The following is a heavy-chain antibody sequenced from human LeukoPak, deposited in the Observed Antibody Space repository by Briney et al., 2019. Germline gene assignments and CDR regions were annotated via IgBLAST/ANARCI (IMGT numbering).Heavy chain of an antibody. CDR1: GFTFTSYA. D-gene: IGHD6-19*01. Sequence: GGSLRLSCAASGFTFTSYAMSWVRQAPGKGPEWVSVINGGGGTSFYAGSVKGRFTISRDNSKNTLYLQMSSLRAEDTAIYYCAKVRDSSGWGTLFGYWGQGALVTVSS. CDR2: INGGGGTS. J-gene: IGHJ4*02. CDR3: AKVRDSSGWGTLFGY. V-gene: IGHV3-23*01.